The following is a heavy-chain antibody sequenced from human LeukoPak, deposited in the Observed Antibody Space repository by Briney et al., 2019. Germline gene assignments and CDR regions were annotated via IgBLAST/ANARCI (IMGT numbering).Heavy chain of an antibody. CDR2: ISAYNGNT. CDR3: ARDPYDFWSGYSENKFDY. Sequence: ASVKVSCKASGYTFTSYGISWVRQAPGQGLEWMGWISAYNGNTNYAQKLQGRVAMTTDTSTITAYMELRSLRSGDTAVYYCARDPYDFWSGYSENKFDYWGQGTLVTVSS. CDR1: GYTFTSYG. J-gene: IGHJ4*02. D-gene: IGHD3-3*01. V-gene: IGHV1-18*01.